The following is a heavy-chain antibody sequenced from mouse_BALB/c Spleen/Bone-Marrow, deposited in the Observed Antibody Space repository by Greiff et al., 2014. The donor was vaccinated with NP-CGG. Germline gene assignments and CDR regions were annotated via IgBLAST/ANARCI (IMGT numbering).Heavy chain of an antibody. CDR1: GFNIKDTY. CDR3: AIYDYGSSGFAY. Sequence: EVQLQQSGAELVKPGASVKLSCTASGFNIKDTYMHWVKQRPEQGLEWIGRIDPANGNTKYDPKFQGKAIITADTSSNTAYLKLSSLTSEDTAVYYCAIYDYGSSGFAYWGQGTLVTVSA. V-gene: IGHV14-3*02. CDR2: IDPANGNT. D-gene: IGHD1-1*01. J-gene: IGHJ3*01.